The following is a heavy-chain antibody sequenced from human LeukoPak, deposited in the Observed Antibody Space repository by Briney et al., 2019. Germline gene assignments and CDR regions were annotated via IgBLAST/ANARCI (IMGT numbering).Heavy chain of an antibody. D-gene: IGHD5-12*01. J-gene: IGHJ4*02. Sequence: GGSLRLSCAASGFTVSSNYMTWVRQAPGKGLEWVSVIYSGGSTYYADSVKDRFTISRDNSKNTLSLQMNSLRAEDTAVYYCARNSGYDLPFDYWGQGTLVTVSS. CDR3: ARNSGYDLPFDY. CDR1: GFTVSSNY. CDR2: IYSGGST. V-gene: IGHV3-53*01.